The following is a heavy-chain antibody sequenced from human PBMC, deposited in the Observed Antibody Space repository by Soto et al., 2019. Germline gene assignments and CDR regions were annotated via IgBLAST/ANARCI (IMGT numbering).Heavy chain of an antibody. D-gene: IGHD3-3*01. CDR1: GGTLSRYA. Sequence: ASVKVSCKASGGTLSRYAISWGRQAPGQGLEWVGGIIPIFGTANYAQKFQGRVTITADESTSTAYMELGSLRSEDTAVYYCARGSRSGLTIDVLRFLEWYPYYHYMDVWGKGTTVTVSS. CDR2: IIPIFGTA. V-gene: IGHV1-69*13. CDR3: ARGSRSGLTIDVLRFLEWYPYYHYMDV. J-gene: IGHJ6*03.